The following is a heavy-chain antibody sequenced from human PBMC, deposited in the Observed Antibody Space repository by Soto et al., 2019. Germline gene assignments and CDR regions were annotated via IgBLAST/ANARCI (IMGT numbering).Heavy chain of an antibody. CDR2: ISYDGSNK. D-gene: IGHD6-13*01. J-gene: IGHJ4*02. V-gene: IGHV3-30-3*01. CDR3: GRDDEMAAANFDY. Sequence: QVQLVESGGGVVQPGRSLRLSCAASGFTFSSYAMHWVRQAPGKGLEWVAVISYDGSNKYYADSVKGRFTISRDNSKNPLYLQMNSLRAEDTAVYYCGRDDEMAAANFDYWGQGTLVTVSS. CDR1: GFTFSSYA.